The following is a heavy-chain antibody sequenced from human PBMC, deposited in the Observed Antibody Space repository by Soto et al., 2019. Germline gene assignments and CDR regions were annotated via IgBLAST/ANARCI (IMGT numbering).Heavy chain of an antibody. V-gene: IGHV4-59*01. CDR2: VYHSGTT. J-gene: IGHJ2*01. CDR3: ARPRGGYWYFDL. CDR1: GASITTYY. D-gene: IGHD3-10*01. Sequence: QVQLQESGPGLAKPSETLSLTCTVSGASITTYYWSWIRQPPGKGLEWIGYVYHSGTTNYNPSLKSRVTLSVDTSKNQFSLKRSSVTTADTAIYYCARPRGGYWYFDLWGRGTLVTVSS.